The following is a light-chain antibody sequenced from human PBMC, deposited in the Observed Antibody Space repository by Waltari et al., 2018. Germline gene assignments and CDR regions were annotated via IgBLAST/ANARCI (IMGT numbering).Light chain of an antibody. J-gene: IGKJ4*01. CDR1: QDISDY. CDR2: DAS. CDR3: QQYDDLPLT. Sequence: DIQLTQSPSSLFASVGDRVTITCQASQDISDYLNWYQQTPGKAPKLLIYDASYLQTGVPSRFSGGGSGTRFNFTISSLQPVDNGTYYCQQYDDLPLTFGGGTKVEIK. V-gene: IGKV1-33*01.